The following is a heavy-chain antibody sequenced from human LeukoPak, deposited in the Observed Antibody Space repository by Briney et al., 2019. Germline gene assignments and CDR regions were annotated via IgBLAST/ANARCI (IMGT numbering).Heavy chain of an antibody. CDR1: GFTFSSYS. V-gene: IGHV3-48*02. CDR2: ISSSSNTI. J-gene: IGHJ5*02. D-gene: IGHD3-9*01. Sequence: GGSLRLSCAASGFTFSSYSMDWVRQAPGKGLEWLSYISSSSNTIYYADSVKGRFTISRDNAKDSLYLQMNSLRDEDTAVYYCARHDTIIRGWFDPWGQGTRVTVSS. CDR3: ARHDTIIRGWFDP.